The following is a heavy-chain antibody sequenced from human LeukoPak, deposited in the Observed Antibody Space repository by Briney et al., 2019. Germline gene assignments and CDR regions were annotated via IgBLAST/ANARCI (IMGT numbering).Heavy chain of an antibody. J-gene: IGHJ4*02. CDR2: IYYNGGT. D-gene: IGHD4-17*01. V-gene: IGHV4-30-2*01. CDR1: GGSISRGGYY. Sequence: SETLSLTCTVSGGSISRGGYYWSWIRQPPGKGLEWIGYIYYNGGTFYTPSLKCRVTISIDRSENKFALRLNSVTAADTAVYYCARDQTVTGGFDYWGQGILVTVSS. CDR3: ARDQTVTGGFDY.